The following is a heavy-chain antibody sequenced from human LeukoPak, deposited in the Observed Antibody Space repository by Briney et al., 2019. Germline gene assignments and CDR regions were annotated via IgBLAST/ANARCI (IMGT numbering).Heavy chain of an antibody. D-gene: IGHD5-18*01. CDR3: ARDIELST. CDR1: GFTFSISA. Sequence: PGGSLILSCAVSGFTFSISAMTWVRQAPGKGLEWVSLINYSGANAYYADSVRGRFTISRDNSKNMLYLQMNSLRAEDTAIYYCARDIELSTWGQGTMVSV. V-gene: IGHV3-23*01. CDR2: INYSGANA. J-gene: IGHJ3*01.